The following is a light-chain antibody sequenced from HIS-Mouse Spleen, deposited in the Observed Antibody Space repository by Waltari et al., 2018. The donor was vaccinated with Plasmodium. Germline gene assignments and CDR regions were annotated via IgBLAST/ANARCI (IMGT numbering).Light chain of an antibody. CDR3: QAWDSSTDYV. CDR2: QDS. CDR1: KLGDKY. Sequence: SYELTQPPSVSVSPGQTASIPCSGDKLGDKYACWYQQKPGQSPVLVIYQDSKRPSGIPERFSGCNSGNTATLTISGTQAMDEADYYCQAWDSSTDYVFGTGTKVTVL. J-gene: IGLJ1*01. V-gene: IGLV3-1*01.